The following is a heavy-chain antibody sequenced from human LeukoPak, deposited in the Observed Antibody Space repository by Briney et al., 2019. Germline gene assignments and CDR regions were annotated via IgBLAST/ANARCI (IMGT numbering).Heavy chain of an antibody. Sequence: GGSLRLSCAASGFTFSSYAMHWVRQAPGKGLEWVAVISYDGSNKYYADSVKGRFTISRDNSKNTLYLQMNSLRAEDTAVYYCASGTGGYYDYVWGSYRYWGQGTLVTVSS. J-gene: IGHJ4*02. CDR3: ASGTGGYYDYVWGSYRY. V-gene: IGHV3-30-3*01. CDR2: ISYDGSNK. CDR1: GFTFSSYA. D-gene: IGHD3-16*02.